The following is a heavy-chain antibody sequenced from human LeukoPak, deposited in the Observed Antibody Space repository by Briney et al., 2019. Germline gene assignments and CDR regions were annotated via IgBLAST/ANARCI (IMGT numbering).Heavy chain of an antibody. CDR3: ARDRYTVVSWYFDL. Sequence: SETLSLTCTVSGGSISSYYWSWIRQPPGKGLEWIGYIYYRGSTNYNPSLKSRVTISVDTSKNQFSLKLSSVTAADTAVYYCARDRYTVVSWYFDLWGRGTLVTVSS. D-gene: IGHD4-23*01. CDR2: IYYRGST. J-gene: IGHJ2*01. CDR1: GGSISSYY. V-gene: IGHV4-59*01.